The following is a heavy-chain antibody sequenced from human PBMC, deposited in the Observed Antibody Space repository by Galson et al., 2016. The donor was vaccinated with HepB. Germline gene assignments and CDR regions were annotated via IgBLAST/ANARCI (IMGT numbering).Heavy chain of an antibody. V-gene: IGHV3-11*01. Sequence: SGAEVKKPGESLRLSCAVSGFTFDDYYMSWVRQAPGKGLEWISSISRIGSAIEYAESVKGRFTISRDNAKNSLYLQMNGLRVEDTAVYYCARDNGSYYFDYWGQGTLVPVSS. J-gene: IGHJ4*02. CDR2: ISRIGSAI. CDR3: ARDNGSYYFDY. D-gene: IGHD1-26*01. CDR1: GFTFDDYY.